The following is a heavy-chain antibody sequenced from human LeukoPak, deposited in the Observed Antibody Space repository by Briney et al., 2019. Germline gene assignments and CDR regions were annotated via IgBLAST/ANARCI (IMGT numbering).Heavy chain of an antibody. CDR3: AKGRDVYNDS. Sequence: SQTLSLTCAISGDSVSSNIASWNWIRQSPSRGLEWLGRTYYRSKWLNDYALSVKSRITINPDTSKNQFSLQLTSVTPEDTAVYYCAKGRDVYNDSWGQGTLVTVSS. CDR2: TYYRSKWLN. V-gene: IGHV6-1*01. D-gene: IGHD5-24*01. J-gene: IGHJ5*01. CDR1: GDSVSSNIAS.